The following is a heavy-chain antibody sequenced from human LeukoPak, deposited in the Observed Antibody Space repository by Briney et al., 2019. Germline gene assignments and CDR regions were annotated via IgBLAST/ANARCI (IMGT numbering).Heavy chain of an antibody. D-gene: IGHD3-3*01. CDR2: INPNNGDT. Sequence: ASVKVSCKASGYTFTAYYMHWVRQAPGQGLEWMGWINPNNGDTNYAQKFQGRVTMTRDTSISTTYMELSRLRSGDTAVYYCAADLRFLEWSDSWGQGTLVTVSS. V-gene: IGHV1-2*02. CDR3: AADLRFLEWSDS. CDR1: GYTFTAYY. J-gene: IGHJ5*01.